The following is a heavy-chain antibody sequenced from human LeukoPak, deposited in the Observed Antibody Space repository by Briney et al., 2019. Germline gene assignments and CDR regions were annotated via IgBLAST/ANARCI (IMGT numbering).Heavy chain of an antibody. CDR3: ARSHYGSDASYDAFAL. V-gene: IGHV4-4*07. Sequence: SETLSLTCTGSGGSMSNYYWGWIRQPAEKGREWIGRLRRIGSTNYNPSLKSRVTMSLDTPKNQCSQKLTTVTAADTAMYFCARSHYGSDASYDAFALWGQGTMVTISS. CDR2: LRRIGST. CDR1: GGSMSNYY. D-gene: IGHD4-17*01. J-gene: IGHJ3*01.